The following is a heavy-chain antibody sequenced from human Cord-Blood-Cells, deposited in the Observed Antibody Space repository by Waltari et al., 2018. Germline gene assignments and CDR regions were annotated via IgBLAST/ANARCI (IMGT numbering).Heavy chain of an antibody. CDR2: FDHEDGET. V-gene: IGHV1-24*01. Sequence: QVQLVQSGAEVKKPGASEKVSCKVSGYTLTELSMHWGRQAPGRGLEWMGGFDHEDGETIYAQRFQGRVTGTQHTSTATAYMELRSLRSEDRAVYYCASHHALGHWGKGTLVTVSS. D-gene: IGHD7-27*01. J-gene: IGHJ4*02. CDR3: ASHHALGH. CDR1: GYTLTELS.